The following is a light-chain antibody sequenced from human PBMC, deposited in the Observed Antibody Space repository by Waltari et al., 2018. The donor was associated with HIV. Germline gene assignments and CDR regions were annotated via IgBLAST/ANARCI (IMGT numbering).Light chain of an antibody. CDR3: HQYNNWPPFT. CDR1: QSVSSN. V-gene: IGKV3-15*01. CDR2: VXX. J-gene: IGKJ3*01. Sequence: EIVMXXSXAXXXVSSGXXATXXCRANQSVSSNLAWSQQKPGQAPRLLIYVXXXXXAXXPARFSGXGSGTEFILTIXSLQSXXXXXXYXHQYNNWPPFTFGPGTKVDIK.